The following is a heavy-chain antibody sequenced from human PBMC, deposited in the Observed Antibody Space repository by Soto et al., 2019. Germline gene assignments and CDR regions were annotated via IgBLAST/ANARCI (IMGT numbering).Heavy chain of an antibody. Sequence: LRLSCASSGFTVSSYAMSWVRQAPGKRLEWVSAVSGSGGSTYYADSVKGRFTISRDNSKNTLYLQMNSLRAEDTAVYYCAKDDYETYYYDSSGYSYGYWGQGTLVTVSS. V-gene: IGHV3-23*01. CDR2: VSGSGGST. D-gene: IGHD3-22*01. J-gene: IGHJ4*02. CDR1: GFTVSSYA. CDR3: AKDDYETYYYDSSGYSYGY.